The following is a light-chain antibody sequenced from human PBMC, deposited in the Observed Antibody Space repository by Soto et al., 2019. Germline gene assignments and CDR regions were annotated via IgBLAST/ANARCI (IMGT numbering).Light chain of an antibody. CDR2: GAS. J-gene: IGKJ2*01. CDR3: QQYNNSPPT. Sequence: EIVRTQSPATLSVSPGKRATLSCRASQSVSSNLAWYQQKPGQAPRLLIYGASTRATGIPARFSGSVSGTEFTLTISSLQSEDLAVYYCQQYNNSPPTFGQGTKLEIK. CDR1: QSVSSN. V-gene: IGKV3-15*01.